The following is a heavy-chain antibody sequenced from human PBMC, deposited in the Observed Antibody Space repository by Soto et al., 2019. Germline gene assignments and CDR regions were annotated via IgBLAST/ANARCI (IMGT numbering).Heavy chain of an antibody. V-gene: IGHV3-30-3*01. J-gene: IGHJ5*02. CDR1: GFTFSSYA. CDR3: ARSDSSSWYWALVGPFDP. CDR2: ISYDGSNK. Sequence: QVQLVESGGGVVQPGRSLRLSCAASGFTFSSYAMHRVRQAPGKGLEWVAVISYDGSNKYYADSVKGRFTISRDNSKNTLYLQMNSMRAEDTAVYYCARSDSSSWYWALVGPFDPWGQGTLVTVSS. D-gene: IGHD6-13*01.